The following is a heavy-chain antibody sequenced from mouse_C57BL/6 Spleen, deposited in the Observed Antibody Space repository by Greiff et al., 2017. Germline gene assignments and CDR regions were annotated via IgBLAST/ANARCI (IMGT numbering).Heavy chain of an antibody. CDR2: IDPSDSYT. D-gene: IGHD1-1*01. J-gene: IGHJ2*01. CDR3: ARRDYGSRGPLDY. CDR1: GYTFTSYW. V-gene: IGHV1-50*01. Sequence: QVQLQQPGAELVKPGASVKLSCKASGYTFTSYWMQWVKQRPGQGLEWIGEIDPSDSYTNYNQKFKGKATLTVDTSSSTAYMQLSSLTSEDSAVXYCARRDYGSRGPLDYWGQGTTLTVSS.